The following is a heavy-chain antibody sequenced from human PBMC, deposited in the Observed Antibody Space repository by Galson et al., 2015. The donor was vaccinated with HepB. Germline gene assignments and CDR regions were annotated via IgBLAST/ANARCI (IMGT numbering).Heavy chain of an antibody. CDR2: ISGSGGST. CDR1: GFTFSSYA. Sequence: SLRLSCAASGFTFSSYAMSWVRQAPGKGLEWVSAISGSGGSTYYADSVKGRFTISRDNSKNTLYLQMNSLRAEDTAVYYCAKDLGYGPEGGYWGQGTLVTVSS. CDR3: AKDLGYGPEGGY. D-gene: IGHD5-12*01. J-gene: IGHJ4*02. V-gene: IGHV3-23*01.